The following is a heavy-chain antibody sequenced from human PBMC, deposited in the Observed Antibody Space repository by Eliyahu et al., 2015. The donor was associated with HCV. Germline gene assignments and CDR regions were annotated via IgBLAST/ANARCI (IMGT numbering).Heavy chain of an antibody. D-gene: IGHD3-10*01. J-gene: IGHJ4*02. Sequence: QVQLRESGPGLVKPSETLSLXCTVTGGSITPYYWSWLRQPPGKGLEWIGYIYYIGSVNYNPSLQSRVTISVDTSKNQFFLRLSSVAAADTAVYYCARTHYYGSGNYEDYWGQGTLVTVSS. CDR2: IYYIGSV. CDR1: GGSITPYY. CDR3: ARTHYYGSGNYEDY. V-gene: IGHV4-59*12.